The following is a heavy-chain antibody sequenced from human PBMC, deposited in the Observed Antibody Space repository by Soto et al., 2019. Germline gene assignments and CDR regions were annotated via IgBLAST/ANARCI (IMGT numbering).Heavy chain of an antibody. CDR1: GFTFSSYN. D-gene: IGHD1-1*01. V-gene: IGHV3-23*01. Sequence: EVQLSASGGGLVQPGGSLRLSCGASGFTFSSYNMSWVRQAPGEGPEWVSSITNSGGSTYYAVSVKGRFTISRDNSKNTLYLQMNGLRAEDTAVYFCAKGKISTTGLEYWGQGTLVTVSS. CDR2: ITNSGGST. J-gene: IGHJ4*02. CDR3: AKGKISTTGLEY.